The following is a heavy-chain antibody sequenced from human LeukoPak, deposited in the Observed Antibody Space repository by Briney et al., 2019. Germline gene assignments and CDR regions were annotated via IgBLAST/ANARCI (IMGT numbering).Heavy chain of an antibody. V-gene: IGHV1-24*01. J-gene: IGHJ4*02. CDR2: FDPEDGET. D-gene: IGHD6-13*01. Sequence: SVKVSRMVSGYTLTELSMHWVRQAPGKGLEWMGGFDPEDGETIYAQKFQGRVTMTRDTSTSTVYMELSSLRSEDTAVYYCARVSSWYPDYWGQGTLVTVSS. CDR3: ARVSSWYPDY. CDR1: GYTLTELS.